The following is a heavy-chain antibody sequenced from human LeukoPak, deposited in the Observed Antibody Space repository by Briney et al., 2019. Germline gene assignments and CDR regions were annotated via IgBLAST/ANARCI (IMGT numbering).Heavy chain of an antibody. D-gene: IGHD6-13*01. Sequence: GGSLRLSCAASGFTFSSYSMNWVRQAPGKGLEWVSYISSSSSTIYYADSVKGRFTISRDNAKNSLYLQMNSLRAEDTAVYYCARVGAAGTSRNAFDIWGQGTMVTVSS. CDR3: ARVGAAGTSRNAFDI. CDR2: ISSSSSTI. CDR1: GFTFSSYS. V-gene: IGHV3-48*04. J-gene: IGHJ3*02.